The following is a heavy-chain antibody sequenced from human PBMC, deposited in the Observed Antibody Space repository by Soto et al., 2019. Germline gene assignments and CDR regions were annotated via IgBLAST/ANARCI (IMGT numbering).Heavy chain of an antibody. D-gene: IGHD2-21*01. CDR3: ARETSGDPFDF. V-gene: IGHV3-48*03. J-gene: IGHJ4*02. CDR2: INSGGTSK. Sequence: GGSLRLSCAASGFAIRNYEMNWVRQAPGKGLEWVSYINSGGTSKKYTDSVEGRFTISRDTALNSLYLQMDSLRDEDTAIYYCARETSGDPFDFWGQGILVTVSS. CDR1: GFAIRNYE.